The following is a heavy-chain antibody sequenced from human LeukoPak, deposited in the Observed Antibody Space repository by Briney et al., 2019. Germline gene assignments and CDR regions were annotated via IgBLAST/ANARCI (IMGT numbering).Heavy chain of an antibody. CDR1: GGTFSSYA. J-gene: IGHJ6*03. CDR2: IIPIFGTA. Sequence: ASVKVSCKASGGTFSSYAISWVRQAPGQGLEWMGGIIPIFGTANYAQKFQGRVTITADESTSTAYMELSSLRSEDTAVYYCARALDGTTDHFSHMDVWGKGTTVTVSS. CDR3: ARALDGTTDHFSHMDV. V-gene: IGHV1-69*13. D-gene: IGHD1-1*01.